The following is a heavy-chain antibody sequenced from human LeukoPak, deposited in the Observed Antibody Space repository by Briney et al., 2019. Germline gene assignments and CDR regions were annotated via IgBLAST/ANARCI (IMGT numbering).Heavy chain of an antibody. D-gene: IGHD5-12*01. J-gene: IGHJ6*02. Sequence: PGGSLRLSCAASGFTFSSYGMHWVRQAPGKGLEWVSSISSSSSYIYYADSVKGRFTISRDNAKNSLYLQMNSLRAEDTAVYYCARVTGGYDLIYYYYGMDVWGQGTTVTVSS. V-gene: IGHV3-21*01. CDR2: ISSSSSYI. CDR1: GFTFSSYG. CDR3: ARVTGGYDLIYYYYGMDV.